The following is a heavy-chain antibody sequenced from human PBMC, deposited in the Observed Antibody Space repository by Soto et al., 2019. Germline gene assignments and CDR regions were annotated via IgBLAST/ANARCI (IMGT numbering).Heavy chain of an antibody. CDR1: GFTFSDFE. Sequence: GGSLRLSCSASGFTFSDFEMYWIRQAPVKGLEWVSLISYDGSNKYYADSVKGRFTISRDNSKNPLYLQMNSLRAEDTAVYYCARDGSGSYFDYWGQGTLVTVSS. CDR3: ARDGSGSYFDY. V-gene: IGHV3-30-3*01. D-gene: IGHD3-10*01. J-gene: IGHJ4*02. CDR2: ISYDGSNK.